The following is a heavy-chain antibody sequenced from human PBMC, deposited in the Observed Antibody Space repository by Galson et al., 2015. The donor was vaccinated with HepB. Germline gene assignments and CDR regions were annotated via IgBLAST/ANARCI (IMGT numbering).Heavy chain of an antibody. Sequence: SLRLSCAASGFTFSSYLMSWVRQAPGKGLEWVADIKEDGNDKYYVDSVKRRFNSSRNNAKNPLYLQMNSLRAEDTAIYYCATNRGYDTFDHWGQGALVIVSS. V-gene: IGHV3-7*03. D-gene: IGHD2-2*01. CDR2: IKEDGNDK. CDR3: ATNRGYDTFDH. J-gene: IGHJ4*02. CDR1: GFTFSSYL.